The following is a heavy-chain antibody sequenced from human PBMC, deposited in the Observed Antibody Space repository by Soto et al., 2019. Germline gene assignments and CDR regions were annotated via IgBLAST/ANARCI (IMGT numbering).Heavy chain of an antibody. D-gene: IGHD2-8*01. Sequence: GASLGLSCVTSGFSFGSYAMSWVRQAPGKGLEWVSAISGSGGSTYYADSVKGRFTISRDNSKNTLYLQMNSLRAEDTAVYYCAKDMAPRSYCTNGVCCEVATIDYWGQGT. CDR2: ISGSGGST. CDR1: GFSFGSYA. J-gene: IGHJ4*02. CDR3: AKDMAPRSYCTNGVCCEVATIDY. V-gene: IGHV3-23*01.